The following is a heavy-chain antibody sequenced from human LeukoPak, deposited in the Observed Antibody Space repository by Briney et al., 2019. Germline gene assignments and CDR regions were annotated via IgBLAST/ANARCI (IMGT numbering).Heavy chain of an antibody. CDR2: INPKGGDT. CDR3: ARGKDDSTGHYDAFDI. CDR1: GYSFSDNY. D-gene: IGHD3-22*01. V-gene: IGHV1-2*02. J-gene: IGHJ3*02. Sequence: VKVSCKASGYSFSDNYVHWGRQAPGQGLEYMGWINPKGGDTNFSQRFKGRVTMTSDTSISTAYLEMRKLRSDDTAVYFCARGKDDSTGHYDAFDIWGHGTMVTVSS.